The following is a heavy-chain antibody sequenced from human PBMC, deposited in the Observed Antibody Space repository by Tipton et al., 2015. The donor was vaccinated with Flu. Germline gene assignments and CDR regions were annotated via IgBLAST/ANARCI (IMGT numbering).Heavy chain of an antibody. CDR3: ARRVVVTDNWFDP. Sequence: LRLSCTVSGGSISSSSYYWGWIRQPPGKGLEWIGSIYYSGSTYYNPSLKSRVTISVDTSKNQSSLKLSSVTAADTAVYYCARRVVVTDNWFDPWGQGTLVTVSS. D-gene: IGHD2-21*02. CDR1: GGSISSSSYY. V-gene: IGHV4-39*01. J-gene: IGHJ5*02. CDR2: IYYSGST.